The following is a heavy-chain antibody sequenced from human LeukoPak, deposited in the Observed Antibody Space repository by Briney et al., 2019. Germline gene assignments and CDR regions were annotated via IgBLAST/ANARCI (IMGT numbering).Heavy chain of an antibody. J-gene: IGHJ4*02. CDR1: GFTFSSYW. Sequence: GGSLRLFCAASGFTFSSYWMHWVRQAPGKGLVWVSRIDSDWRSTTYADSVKGRFTVSSGHAENTLYLQVNRLKGQDTAQYYCSRISYDTSAYYDHWGQGTLVTVSS. CDR2: IDSDWRST. CDR3: SRISYDTSAYYDH. D-gene: IGHD3-22*01. V-gene: IGHV3-74*01.